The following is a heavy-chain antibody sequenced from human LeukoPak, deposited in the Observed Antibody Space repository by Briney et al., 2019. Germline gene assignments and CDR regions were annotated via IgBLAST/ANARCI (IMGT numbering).Heavy chain of an antibody. J-gene: IGHJ3*02. CDR3: ARVSYGNDAFDI. CDR1: GFAFSSYW. CDR2: INSAGSST. Sequence: GGSLRPSCAASGFAFSSYWTHWVRQAPGKGLVWVSRINSAGSSTGYADSVEGRLTISRDNAKNTLYLQMNSLRAEDTAVYHCARVSYGNDAFDIWGQGTMVTVSS. D-gene: IGHD3-10*01. V-gene: IGHV3-74*01.